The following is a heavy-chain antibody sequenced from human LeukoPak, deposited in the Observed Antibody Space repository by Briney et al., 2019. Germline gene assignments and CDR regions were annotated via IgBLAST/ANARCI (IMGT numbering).Heavy chain of an antibody. CDR1: GFTFDDYG. D-gene: IGHD5-18*01. CDR2: INWDGGST. J-gene: IGHJ4*02. Sequence: SGGSLRLSCAASGFTFDDYGMSWVRQAPGKGLEWVSGINWDGGSTGYADSVKGRFTISRDNAKNSLYLQMNSLRAEDTALYYCAKDIETGYSYGSLDYWGQGTLVTVSS. CDR3: AKDIETGYSYGSLDY. V-gene: IGHV3-20*04.